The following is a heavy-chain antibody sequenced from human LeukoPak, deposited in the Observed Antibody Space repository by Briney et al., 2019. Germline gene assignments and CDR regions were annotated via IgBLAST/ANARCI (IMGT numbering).Heavy chain of an antibody. V-gene: IGHV3-30-3*01. J-gene: IGHJ4*02. CDR1: GFTFSSYA. D-gene: IGHD1-26*01. CDR2: ISYDGSNK. CDR3: ARVMVGATHFDY. Sequence: PGGSLRLSCAASGFTFSSYAMHWVRQAPGKGLEWVAVISYDGSNKYYADSVKGRFTISRDNSKNTLYLQMNSLRAEDTAVYYCARVMVGATHFDYWGQGTLVTVSS.